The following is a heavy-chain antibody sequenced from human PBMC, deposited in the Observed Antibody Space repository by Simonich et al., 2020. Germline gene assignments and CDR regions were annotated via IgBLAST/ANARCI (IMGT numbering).Heavy chain of an antibody. J-gene: IGHJ3*02. CDR1: GYTFTGYY. V-gene: IGHV1-2*02. CDR2: INPTSGGK. CDR3: ARVRFEAFDI. Sequence: QVQLVQSGAEVKKPGASVKVSCKASGYTFTGYYMHWVRQAPGQGLEGMGWINPTSGGKNYAQKLQGRVTMTRDTSISTAYMELSRLRSDDTAVYYCARVRFEAFDIWGQGTMVTVSS.